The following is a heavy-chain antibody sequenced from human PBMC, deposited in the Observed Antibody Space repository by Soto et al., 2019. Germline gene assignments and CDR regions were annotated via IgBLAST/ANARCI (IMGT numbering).Heavy chain of an antibody. CDR3: ARDQGLLWFGELPRDYYGMDV. J-gene: IGHJ6*02. CDR2: ISSSSSYT. Sequence: GGSLRLSCAASGFTFSSYSMNWVRQAPGKGLEWVSSISSSSSYTYYADSVKGRFTISRDNAKNSLYLQMNSLRAEDTAVYYCARDQGLLWFGELPRDYYGMDVWGQGTTVTVSS. V-gene: IGHV3-21*01. D-gene: IGHD3-10*01. CDR1: GFTFSSYS.